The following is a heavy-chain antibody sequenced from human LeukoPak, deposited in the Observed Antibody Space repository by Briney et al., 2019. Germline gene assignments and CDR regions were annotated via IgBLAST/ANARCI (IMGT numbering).Heavy chain of an antibody. V-gene: IGHV3-23*01. CDR3: ARSQRNDQQVVQRIDY. D-gene: IGHD2-2*01. Sequence: GGSLRLSCTASRFTFSTYAMSWVRQAPGKGLEWVSSISGSGDTTYYIGSVKGRLTISRDNSNNALYLQMSSLRAEDTAVYYCARSQRNDQQVVQRIDYWGQGTLVTVSS. CDR2: ISGSGDTT. J-gene: IGHJ4*02. CDR1: RFTFSTYA.